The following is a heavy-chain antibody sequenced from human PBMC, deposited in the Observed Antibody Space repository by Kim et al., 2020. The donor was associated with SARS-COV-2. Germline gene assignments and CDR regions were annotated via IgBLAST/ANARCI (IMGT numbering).Heavy chain of an antibody. D-gene: IGHD3-16*01. J-gene: IGHJ3*02. CDR3: VRDRMGGAFNM. Sequence: YAASLKGRFTISRDNAKNSLYLQMNSLRDEDTAFYYCVRDRMGGAFNMWGQGTMVTVSS. V-gene: IGHV3-48*02.